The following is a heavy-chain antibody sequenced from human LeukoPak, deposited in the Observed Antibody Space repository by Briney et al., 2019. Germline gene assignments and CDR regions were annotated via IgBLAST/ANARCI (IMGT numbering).Heavy chain of an antibody. CDR3: ARLTTNYDYVWGSYRTYYYYMDV. CDR2: IYYSGST. J-gene: IGHJ6*03. Sequence: SETLSLTCTVAGGSISSYYWSWIRQPPGKGLEWIGYIYYSGSTNYNPSLKSRVTISVDTSKNQFSLKLSSVTAADTAVYYCARLTTNYDYVWGSYRTYYYYMDVWGKGTTVTVSS. CDR1: GGSISSYY. D-gene: IGHD3-16*02. V-gene: IGHV4-59*01.